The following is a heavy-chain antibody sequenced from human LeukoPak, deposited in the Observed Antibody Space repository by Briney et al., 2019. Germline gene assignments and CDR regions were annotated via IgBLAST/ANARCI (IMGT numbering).Heavy chain of an antibody. D-gene: IGHD4-11*01. J-gene: IGHJ4*02. CDR3: ARRASTTMTTFPPYYFDY. CDR2: IIPIFGTA. Sequence: GGSLRLSCAASGFTFSSYAISWVRQAPGQGLEWMGGIIPIFGTANYAQKFQGRVTITADESTSTAYMELSSLRSEDTAVYYCARRASTTMTTFPPYYFDYWGQGTLVTVSS. V-gene: IGHV1-69*01. CDR1: GFTFSSYA.